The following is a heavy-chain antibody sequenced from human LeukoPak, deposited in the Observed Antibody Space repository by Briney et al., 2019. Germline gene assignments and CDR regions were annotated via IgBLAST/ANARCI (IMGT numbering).Heavy chain of an antibody. Sequence: GGSLRLSCAVSGFTFSNAWMNWVRQAPGKGLEWVGRIISRTDGGTIDYAAPVKGRFTISRDDSKNTLYLQMNSLKIEDTAIYYCTTDPRLAYCDGDCYSWGQGTLVTVSS. CDR2: IISRTDGGTI. V-gene: IGHV3-15*07. CDR3: TTDPRLAYCDGDCYS. D-gene: IGHD2-21*02. J-gene: IGHJ5*02. CDR1: GFTFSNAW.